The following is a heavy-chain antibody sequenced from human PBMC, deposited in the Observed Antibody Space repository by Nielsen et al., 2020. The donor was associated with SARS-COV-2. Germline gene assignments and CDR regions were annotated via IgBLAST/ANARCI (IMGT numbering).Heavy chain of an antibody. J-gene: IGHJ4*02. V-gene: IGHV5-10-1*01. Sequence: GGSLRLSCKGSGYSFTSYWISWVRQMPGKGLEWMGRIDPSDSYTNYSPSFQGHVTLSADKSITTAYLQWSSLKASDTAMYYCARHGQWELLGAFDWWGQGTLVTVSS. CDR1: GYSFTSYW. CDR3: ARHGQWELLGAFDW. D-gene: IGHD1-26*01. CDR2: IDPSDSYT.